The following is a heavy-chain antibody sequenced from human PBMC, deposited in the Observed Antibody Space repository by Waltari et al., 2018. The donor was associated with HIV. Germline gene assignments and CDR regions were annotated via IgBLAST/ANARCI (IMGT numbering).Heavy chain of an antibody. D-gene: IGHD1-1*01. V-gene: IGHV3-49*04. J-gene: IGHJ6*02. CDR1: GFSFRDYA. CDR3: ARDRDDGLDV. CDR2: IRNKAYGGTT. Sequence: EVQLVESGGGLVQPGRSLRLSCTASGFSFRDYAMTWVRQAPGKGLEWVGFIRNKAYGGTTDYAASVKGRFTISRDDSKMIAYLQMDSLKTDDTAVYFCARDRDDGLDVWGQGTTVTVSS.